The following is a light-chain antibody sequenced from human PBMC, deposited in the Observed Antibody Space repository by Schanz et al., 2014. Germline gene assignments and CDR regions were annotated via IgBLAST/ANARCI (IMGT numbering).Light chain of an antibody. V-gene: IGKV3-15*01. CDR1: QSASNN. J-gene: IGKJ4*01. CDR2: GVS. Sequence: EIVMTQSPATLSVSPGERATLSCRASQSASNNLAWYQQKPGQAPRLLIYGVSNRAAGIPARFSGSGFGTEFTLTISSLQSEDFAVYYCQQLTFGGGTKVEIK. CDR3: QQLT.